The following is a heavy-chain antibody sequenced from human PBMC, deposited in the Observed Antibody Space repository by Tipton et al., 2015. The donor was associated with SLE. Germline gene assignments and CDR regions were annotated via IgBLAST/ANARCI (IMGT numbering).Heavy chain of an antibody. J-gene: IGHJ6*03. CDR1: GFLVSNNY. V-gene: IGHV3-66*01. D-gene: IGHD6-6*01. CDR2: IFSDGTT. CDR3: ARAPAPESTSSSSSYFDV. Sequence: GSLRLSCAASGFLVSNNYMTWVRHAPGKGLEWISVIFSDGTTYYADSVKGRFIISRDNVKNMVYLQMNSLRAEDTAVYYCARAPAPESTSSSSSYFDVWGNGTTVTVSS.